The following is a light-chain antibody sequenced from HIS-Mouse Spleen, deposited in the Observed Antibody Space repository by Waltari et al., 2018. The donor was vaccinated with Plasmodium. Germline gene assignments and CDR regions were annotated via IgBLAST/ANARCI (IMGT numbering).Light chain of an antibody. J-gene: IGLJ1*01. CDR2: DVS. V-gene: IGLV2-11*01. Sequence: QSALTQPRSVSGPPGQSVTISCTGTSSDVGGYNYVSCYQQHPCNAPKPIIYDVSKRASWVPYRFSGSKSGNTASLTISGLQAEDDADYCCCSYAGSYTYVFGTGTKVTVL. CDR1: SSDVGGYNY. CDR3: CSYAGSYTYV.